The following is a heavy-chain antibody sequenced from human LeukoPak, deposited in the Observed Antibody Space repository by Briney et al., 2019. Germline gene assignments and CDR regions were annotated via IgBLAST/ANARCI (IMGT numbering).Heavy chain of an antibody. Sequence: GGSLRLSCAASGFTFSSYAMSWVRQAPGKGLEWVSAISGSGGSTYYADPVKGRFTISRDNSKNTLYLQMNSLRAEDTAVYYCAKGPYSSSLATDYWGQGTLVTVSS. V-gene: IGHV3-23*01. CDR2: ISGSGGST. D-gene: IGHD6-13*01. CDR3: AKGPYSSSLATDY. J-gene: IGHJ4*02. CDR1: GFTFSSYA.